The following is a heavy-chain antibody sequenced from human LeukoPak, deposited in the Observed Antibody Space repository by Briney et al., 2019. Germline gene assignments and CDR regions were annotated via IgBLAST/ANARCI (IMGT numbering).Heavy chain of an antibody. V-gene: IGHV1-46*01. CDR2: INPSGGST. CDR3: ARELSSSTQTLNYYYYGMDV. CDR1: GYTFTSYY. D-gene: IGHD2-2*01. Sequence: ASVKVSCKASGYTFTSYYMHWVRQTPGQGLEWMGIINPSGGSTSYPQKFQGRVTMTRDTSTSTVYMELSSLRSEDTAVYYCARELSSSTQTLNYYYYGMDVWGKGTTVTVSS. J-gene: IGHJ6*04.